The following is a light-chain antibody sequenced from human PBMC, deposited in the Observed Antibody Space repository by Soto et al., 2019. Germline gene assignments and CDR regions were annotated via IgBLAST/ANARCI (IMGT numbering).Light chain of an antibody. J-gene: IGKJ1*01. CDR3: QHYNSYSEA. V-gene: IGKV1-5*03. CDR1: QTSSSW. Sequence: EIPMTQSPSTLSGSVGDRVSIXCRASQTSSSWLAWYQQKPGKAPKLLIYKASTLKGGVPSRFSGSGSGTEFTRTISSLQPEDFATYYGQHYNSYSEAFGQGTKVDIK. CDR2: KAS.